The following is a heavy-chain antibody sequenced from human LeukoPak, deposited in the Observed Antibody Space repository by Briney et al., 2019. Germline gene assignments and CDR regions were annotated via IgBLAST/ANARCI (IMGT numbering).Heavy chain of an antibody. D-gene: IGHD3-22*01. CDR1: GGTFSSYA. J-gene: IGHJ4*02. CDR2: IIPIFGTA. CDR3: ESHPNYYDSSGYYYFDY. Sequence: ASVKVSCKASGGTFSSYAISWVRQAPGQGLEWMGGIIPIFGTANYAQKFQGRVTITTDESTSTAYMELSSLRSEDTAVYYCESHPNYYDSSGYYYFDYWGQGTLVTVSS. V-gene: IGHV1-69*05.